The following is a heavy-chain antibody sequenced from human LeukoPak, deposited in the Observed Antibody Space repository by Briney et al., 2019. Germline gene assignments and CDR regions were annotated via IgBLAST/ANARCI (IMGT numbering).Heavy chain of an antibody. CDR2: ISAYNGNT. CDR3: ARLVLWFGGSAFDYFDY. CDR1: GYTFTSCG. J-gene: IGHJ4*02. Sequence: ASVKVSCKASGYTFTSCGISWVRQAPGQGLEWMGWISAYNGNTNYAQKLQGRVTMTTDTSTSTAYMELRSLRSDDTAVYYCARLVLWFGGSAFDYFDYWGQRTQVTVSS. V-gene: IGHV1-18*01. D-gene: IGHD3-10*01.